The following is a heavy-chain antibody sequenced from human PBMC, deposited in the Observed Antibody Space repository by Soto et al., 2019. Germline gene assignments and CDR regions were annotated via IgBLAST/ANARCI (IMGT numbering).Heavy chain of an antibody. V-gene: IGHV3-33*01. D-gene: IGHD3-9*01. Sequence: GGSLRLSCAASGFTFSSYGMHWVRQAPGKGLEWVAVIWYDGSNKYYADSVKGRLTISRDNSKNTLYLQMNSLRAEDTAVYYCARDPQNYDILTGYYTSYFDYWGQGTLVTVSS. CDR1: GFTFSSYG. CDR3: ARDPQNYDILTGYYTSYFDY. J-gene: IGHJ4*02. CDR2: IWYDGSNK.